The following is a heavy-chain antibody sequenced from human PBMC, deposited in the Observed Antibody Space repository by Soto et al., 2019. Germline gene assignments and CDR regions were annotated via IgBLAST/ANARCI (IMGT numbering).Heavy chain of an antibody. D-gene: IGHD3-3*01. CDR1: GYTFTSYG. Sequence: ASVKVSCKASGYTFTSYGISWVRQAPGQGLEWMGWISAYNGNTNYAQKLQGRVTMTRNTSISTAYMELSSLRSEDTAVYYCARGQLRFLEWFLKGDNWFDPWGQGTLVTVSS. CDR3: ARGQLRFLEWFLKGDNWFDP. J-gene: IGHJ5*02. V-gene: IGHV1-18*01. CDR2: ISAYNGNT.